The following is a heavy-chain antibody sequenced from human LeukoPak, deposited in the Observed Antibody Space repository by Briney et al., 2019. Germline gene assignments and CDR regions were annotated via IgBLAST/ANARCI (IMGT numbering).Heavy chain of an antibody. CDR1: GFTFSNHN. Sequence: GGSLRLSCAASGFTFSNHNMNWVRQAPGKGLEWVSSISTSSSYIYYADSVKGRSTISRDNAKNSLYLQMNSLRAEDTAVYYCARVDPGSYLMFYYVDFWGQGTLVTVSS. V-gene: IGHV3-21*01. CDR3: ARVDPGSYLMFYYVDF. D-gene: IGHD3-10*01. CDR2: ISTSSSYI. J-gene: IGHJ4*02.